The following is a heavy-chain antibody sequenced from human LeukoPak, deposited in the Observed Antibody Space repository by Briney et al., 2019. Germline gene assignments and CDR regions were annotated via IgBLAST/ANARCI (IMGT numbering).Heavy chain of an antibody. CDR1: GFTFSSYE. D-gene: IGHD2-2*01. Sequence: GGSLRLSCAASGFTFSSYEMNWVRQAPGKGLEWVSYISSSGSTIYYADSVKGRFTISRDNAKNSLYLQMNSLRAEDTAVYYCARADIVVVPADTGEFDYWGQGTLATVSS. J-gene: IGHJ4*02. V-gene: IGHV3-48*03. CDR2: ISSSGSTI. CDR3: ARADIVVVPADTGEFDY.